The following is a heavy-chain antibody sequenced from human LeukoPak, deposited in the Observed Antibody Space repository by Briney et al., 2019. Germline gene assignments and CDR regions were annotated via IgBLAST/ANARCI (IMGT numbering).Heavy chain of an antibody. V-gene: IGHV3-21*04. D-gene: IGHD6-13*01. J-gene: IGHJ4*02. CDR2: ISSSSSYI. CDR3: AKDLRGSSWYVEDYFDY. CDR1: GFTFSSYS. Sequence: GGSLRLSCAASGFTFSSYSMNWVRQAPGKGLEWVSSISSSSSYIYYADSVKGRFTISRDNSKNTLYLQMNSLRAEDTAVYYCAKDLRGSSWYVEDYFDYWGQGTLVTVSS.